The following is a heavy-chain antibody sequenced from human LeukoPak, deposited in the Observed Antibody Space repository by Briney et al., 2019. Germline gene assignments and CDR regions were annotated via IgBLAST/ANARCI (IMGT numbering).Heavy chain of an antibody. V-gene: IGHV3-30*18. Sequence: PGGSLRLSCAASGFTFSDYYMSWIRQAPGKGLEWVAVISYDGSNKYYADSVKGRFTISRDNSKNTLYLQMNSLRAEDTAVYYCAKASSEGYSYGLAFDYWGQGTLVTVSS. J-gene: IGHJ4*02. CDR3: AKASSEGYSYGLAFDY. CDR1: GFTFSDYY. CDR2: ISYDGSNK. D-gene: IGHD5-18*01.